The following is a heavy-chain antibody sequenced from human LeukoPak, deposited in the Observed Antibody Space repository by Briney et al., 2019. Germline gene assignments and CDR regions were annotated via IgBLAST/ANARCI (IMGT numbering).Heavy chain of an antibody. Sequence: SETLSLTCTVSGGSISSYYLSWIRQPPGKGLEWIAYIYYSGSTNYNPSSKSRVTTLVNTSKNQPSQQLSYVTAADTDVYYCARHGVAVAGSSLYYYMDVGGKGTTVTVSS. CDR1: GGSISSYY. CDR2: IYYSGST. V-gene: IGHV4-59*08. CDR3: ARHGVAVAGSSLYYYMDV. J-gene: IGHJ6*03. D-gene: IGHD6-19*01.